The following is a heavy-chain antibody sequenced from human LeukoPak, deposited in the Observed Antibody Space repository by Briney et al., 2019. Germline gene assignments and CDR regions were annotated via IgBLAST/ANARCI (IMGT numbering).Heavy chain of an antibody. V-gene: IGHV1-69*05. CDR1: GGTFSSYA. Sequence: ASVKVSCKASGGTFSSYAISWVRQAPGQGLECMGGSIPIFGTANYAQKFQGRVTITTDESTSTACMELGSLRSEDTAVYYCARDESGLTGYYSYWGQGTLVTVSS. J-gene: IGHJ4*02. D-gene: IGHD3-9*01. CDR3: ARDESGLTGYYSY. CDR2: SIPIFGTA.